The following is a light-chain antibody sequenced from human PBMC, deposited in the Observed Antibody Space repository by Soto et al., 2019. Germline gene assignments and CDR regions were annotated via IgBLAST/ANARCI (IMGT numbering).Light chain of an antibody. CDR2: GAA. V-gene: IGKV3-15*01. Sequence: ELVIPQSPATLSVAPGERATLSCSASQSVFSSLAWYQQKPGQAPRLLIYGAATRATGIPARFSGSGSGTEFTLTISSLQSEDFAVYYCQQYNNWPPITFGQGTRLEIK. CDR1: QSVFSS. CDR3: QQYNNWPPIT. J-gene: IGKJ5*01.